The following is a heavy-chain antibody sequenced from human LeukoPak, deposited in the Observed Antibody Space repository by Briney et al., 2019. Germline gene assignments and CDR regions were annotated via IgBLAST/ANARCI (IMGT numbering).Heavy chain of an antibody. J-gene: IGHJ4*02. CDR2: ISYDGFNK. D-gene: IGHD6-13*01. Sequence: GRSLRLSCAASGFTFSSYAMHWVRQAPGKGLEWVAVISYDGFNKYYADSVKGRFTISRDNSKNTLYLQMNSLRAEDTAVYYCAKDRIAAAGYLDYWGQGTLVTVSS. V-gene: IGHV3-30-3*01. CDR3: AKDRIAAAGYLDY. CDR1: GFTFSSYA.